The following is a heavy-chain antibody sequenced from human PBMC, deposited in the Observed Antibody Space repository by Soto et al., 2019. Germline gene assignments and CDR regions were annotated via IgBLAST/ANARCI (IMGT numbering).Heavy chain of an antibody. Sequence: PGESLKISCKGSGYSFTSYWIGWVRQMPGKGLEWMGIIYPGDSDTRYSPSFQGQVTISADKSISTAYPQRSSLKASDTATYYCARRGGYYDFLSCYHRYSPYGMHFPCPAPTVTLYS. J-gene: IGHJ6*02. CDR1: GYSFTSYW. CDR2: IYPGDSDT. CDR3: ARRGGYYDFLSCYHRYSPYGMHF. V-gene: IGHV5-51*01. D-gene: IGHD3-3*01.